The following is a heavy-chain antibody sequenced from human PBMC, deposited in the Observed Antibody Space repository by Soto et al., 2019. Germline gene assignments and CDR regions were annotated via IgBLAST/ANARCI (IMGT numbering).Heavy chain of an antibody. Sequence: PGGSLRLSCAASGFTFSSCSMNWVRQAPGKGLEWVSSISSSSSYIYYADSVKGRFTISRDNAKNSLYLQMNSLRAEDTAVYYCARDSDYYDSSGYNHDAFDIWGQGTMVTVS. J-gene: IGHJ3*02. CDR2: ISSSSSYI. V-gene: IGHV3-21*01. D-gene: IGHD3-22*01. CDR1: GFTFSSCS. CDR3: ARDSDYYDSSGYNHDAFDI.